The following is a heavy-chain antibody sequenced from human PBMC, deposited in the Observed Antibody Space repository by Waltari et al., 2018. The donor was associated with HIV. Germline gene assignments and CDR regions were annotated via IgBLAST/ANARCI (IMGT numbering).Heavy chain of an antibody. CDR1: GFTFSSYA. D-gene: IGHD2-21*02. V-gene: IGHV3-23*01. J-gene: IGHJ4*02. CDR3: AKVSVGGVTATGAYFDY. Sequence: EVQLLESGGGLVQPGGSLRLSCAVSGFTFSSYAMSWVRQAPGKALEWVSGIGGSGGSTYYADSVKGRFTISRDKSKNTLYLQMNSLRAEDTAVYFCAKVSVGGVTATGAYFDYWGQGTLVTVSS. CDR2: IGGSGGST.